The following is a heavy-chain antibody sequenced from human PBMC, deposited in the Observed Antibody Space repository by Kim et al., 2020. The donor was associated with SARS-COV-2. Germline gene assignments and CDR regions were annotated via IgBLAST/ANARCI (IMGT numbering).Heavy chain of an antibody. CDR1: GFTFSNYA. J-gene: IGHJ4*02. Sequence: GGSLRLSCAASGFTFSNYAMHWVRQAPGRGLEWVAFISFDGNDKYYADSVKGRFTISRDNSKNTLFLQMNSLRVEDTAVYFCAREEGDFGSGSTFDYWGQGTLVTVSS. CDR2: ISFDGNDK. V-gene: IGHV3-30*04. D-gene: IGHD3-10*01. CDR3: AREEGDFGSGSTFDY.